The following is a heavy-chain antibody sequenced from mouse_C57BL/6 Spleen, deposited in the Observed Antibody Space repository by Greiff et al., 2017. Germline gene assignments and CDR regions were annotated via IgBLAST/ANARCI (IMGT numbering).Heavy chain of an antibody. CDR2: IYPGDGDT. CDR3: ARGGLTAY. J-gene: IGHJ3*01. CDR1: GYAFSSSW. V-gene: IGHV1-82*01. Sequence: QVQLQQSGPELVKPGASVKISCKASGYAFSSSWMNWVKQRPGKGLEWIGRIYPGDGDTKYNGKFKGKATLTADKSSSTAYMQLSSLTSEDSAVYFCARGGLTAYWGQGTLVTVSA.